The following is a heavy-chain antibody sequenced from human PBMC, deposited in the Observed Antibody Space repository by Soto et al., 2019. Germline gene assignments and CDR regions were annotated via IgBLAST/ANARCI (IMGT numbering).Heavy chain of an antibody. CDR2: INSDGSST. J-gene: IGHJ6*02. V-gene: IGHV3-74*01. CDR3: ARLLLTMVRGVPDYYYGMDV. Sequence: GGSLRLSCAASGFTFSSYWMHWVRQAPGKGLVWVSRINSDGSSTSYADSVKGRFTISRDNANNTLYLQMNSLRAEDTAVYYCARLLLTMVRGVPDYYYGMDVWGQGTTVTVSS. D-gene: IGHD3-10*01. CDR1: GFTFSSYW.